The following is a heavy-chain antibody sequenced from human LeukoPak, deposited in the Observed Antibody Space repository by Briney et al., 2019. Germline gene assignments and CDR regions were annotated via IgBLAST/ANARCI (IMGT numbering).Heavy chain of an antibody. D-gene: IGHD1-26*01. CDR3: TRESGPYCPFGC. Sequence: PSGTLSLTCGVSGGSITITSWWSWVRQPPGQGLEWIGEISLTGRTNYNPSLIGRVIMSLDESRNQLSLTLTSVTAADTAMYYCTRESGPYCPFGCWGQGTLVVVPS. V-gene: IGHV4-4*02. CDR2: ISLTGRT. CDR1: GGSITITSW. J-gene: IGHJ4*02.